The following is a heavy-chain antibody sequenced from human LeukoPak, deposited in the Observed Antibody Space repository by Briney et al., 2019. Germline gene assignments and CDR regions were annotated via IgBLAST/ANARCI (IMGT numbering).Heavy chain of an antibody. CDR1: GGSISSYY. Sequence: PSETLSLTCTVSGGSISSYYWSWIRQPAGKGLELIGRIYTSGTTNYNPSLKSRVTMSVDTSKNQFSLKLSSVTAADTAVYCCARAPTGTGGWNWFDPWGQGTLVTVSS. CDR2: IYTSGTT. V-gene: IGHV4-4*07. D-gene: IGHD1-1*01. J-gene: IGHJ5*02. CDR3: ARAPTGTGGWNWFDP.